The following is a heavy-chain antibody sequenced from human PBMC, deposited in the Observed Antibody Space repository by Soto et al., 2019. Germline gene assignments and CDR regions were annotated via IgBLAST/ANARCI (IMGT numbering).Heavy chain of an antibody. D-gene: IGHD2-2*01. CDR1: GGTFSGYA. J-gene: IGHJ4*02. V-gene: IGHV1-69*13. CDR3: ARDRTLYCSSTSCPSGY. CDR2: IIPIFGTA. Sequence: GSSVKVACKASGGTFSGYAISWVRQAPGQGLEWMGGIIPIFGTANYAQKFQGRVTITADESTSTAYMELSSLRSEDTAVYYCARDRTLYCSSTSCPSGYWRQGTLVTVS.